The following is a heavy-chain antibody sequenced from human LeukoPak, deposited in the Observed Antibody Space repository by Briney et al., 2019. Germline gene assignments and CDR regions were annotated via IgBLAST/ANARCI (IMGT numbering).Heavy chain of an antibody. CDR2: IIPIFGTA. CDR1: GGTFSSYA. CDR3: ARRHYYGSGSYGDNWFDP. J-gene: IGHJ5*02. D-gene: IGHD3-10*01. Sequence: SVKVSCKASGGTFSSYAISWVRQAPGQGLEWMGGIIPIFGTANYAQKFQGRVTITADESTSTAYMELSSLRSEDTAVYYCARRHYYGSGSYGDNWFDPWGQGTLVTVSS. V-gene: IGHV1-69*01.